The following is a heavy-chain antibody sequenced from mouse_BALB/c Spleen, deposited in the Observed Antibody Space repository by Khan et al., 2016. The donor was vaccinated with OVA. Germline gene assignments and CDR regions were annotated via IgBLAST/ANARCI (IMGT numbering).Heavy chain of an antibody. D-gene: IGHD2-1*01. CDR1: GFSLTNYG. V-gene: IGHV2-6-1*01. CDR3: ARQHYYQYNGIDY. J-gene: IGHJ4*01. CDR2: IWHDGST. Sequence: QVRLQQSGPGLVAPSQSLSITCTISGFSLTNYGVHWVRQPPGKGLEWLVVIWHDGSTTYNSALKSSLTTSKDNSKSQVFLMMNSLQTDDTAMYFCARQHYYQYNGIDYWGQGTSVTGSS.